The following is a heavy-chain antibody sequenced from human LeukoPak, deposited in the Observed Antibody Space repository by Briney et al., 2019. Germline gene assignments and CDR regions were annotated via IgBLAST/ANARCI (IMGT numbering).Heavy chain of an antibody. D-gene: IGHD3-22*01. CDR2: VRSKATSYAT. Sequence: GGSLRLSCAASGFTFSGSLIHWVRQASGKGLEWVGLVRSKATSYATSYSASVKGRFTTSRDDSKHTAYLQMNSLNTEDTAIYYCTSRDNYDSSYYMDVWGKGTTVTVSS. CDR1: GFTFSGSL. CDR3: TSRDNYDSSYYMDV. J-gene: IGHJ6*03. V-gene: IGHV3-73*01.